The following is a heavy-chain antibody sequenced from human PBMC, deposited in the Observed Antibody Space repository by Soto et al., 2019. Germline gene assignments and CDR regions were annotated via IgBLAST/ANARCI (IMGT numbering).Heavy chain of an antibody. CDR2: ISSNNGNT. J-gene: IGHJ5*02. D-gene: IGHD6-19*01. CDR3: ARERWASGSRWFDP. Sequence: SVKVSCQPSGYTFLRYGISWLRQAPGQWLEWMEWISSNNGNTNYEQKIQSRVTITIDTSARTGYMELSSLRSEYSAVYYCARERWASGSRWFDPWGQGTLVTVSS. CDR1: GYTFLRYG. V-gene: IGHV1-18*01.